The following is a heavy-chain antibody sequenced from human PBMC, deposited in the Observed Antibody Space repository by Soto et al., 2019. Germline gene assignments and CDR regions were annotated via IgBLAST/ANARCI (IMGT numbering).Heavy chain of an antibody. J-gene: IGHJ4*02. CDR1: GGSFSGYY. D-gene: IGHD6-19*01. Sequence: PSETLSLTCAVYGGSFSGYYWSWIRQPPGKGLEWIGEINHSGSTNYNPSLKSRVTISVDTSKNQFSLKLSSVTAADTAVYYCARGPVGIAVAGTPIDYWGQGTLVTVS. CDR2: INHSGST. CDR3: ARGPVGIAVAGTPIDY. V-gene: IGHV4-34*01.